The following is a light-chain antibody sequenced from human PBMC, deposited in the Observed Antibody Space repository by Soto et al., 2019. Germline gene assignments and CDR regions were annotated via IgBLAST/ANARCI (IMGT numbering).Light chain of an antibody. CDR1: SSDVGAYNY. J-gene: IGLJ3*02. Sequence: QSALTQPASASGSPGQSITISCTGTSSDVGAYNYVSWYQQHPGKAPKLMIYEVSYRPSGVSDRFSGSRSGNTASLTISGLQAEDESDYYGSSYTSSTTWVFGGGTKLTVL. CDR3: SSYTSSTTWV. V-gene: IGLV2-14*01. CDR2: EVS.